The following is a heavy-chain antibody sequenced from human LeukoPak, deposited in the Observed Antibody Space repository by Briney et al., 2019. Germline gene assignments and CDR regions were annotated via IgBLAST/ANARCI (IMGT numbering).Heavy chain of an antibody. V-gene: IGHV3-30*03. J-gene: IGHJ6*02. Sequence: PGGSLRLSCAASGFTLTNYAMIWVRQAPGKGLEWVAVISHDGGFKYYADSVKGRVTISRDNSKNTLYLQMNSLRAEDTAVYYCARRGDIVVVPAAIGYYYYGMDVWGQGTTVTVSS. CDR1: GFTLTNYA. CDR3: ARRGDIVVVPAAIGYYYYGMDV. CDR2: ISHDGGFK. D-gene: IGHD2-2*02.